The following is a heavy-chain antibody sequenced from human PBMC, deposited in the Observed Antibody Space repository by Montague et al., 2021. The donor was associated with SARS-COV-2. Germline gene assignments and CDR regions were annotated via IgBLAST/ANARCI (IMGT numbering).Heavy chain of an antibody. V-gene: IGHV4-39*01. J-gene: IGHJ4*02. CDR3: ARHLAVSGPAAVSDY. Sequence: ETLSLICTVSGDSISSGYFYWGWIRQPPGKGLEWVGTIHYSGITYYNPSLKSRVTISVDTSRNQFSLKLSSVTAADTAIYYCARHLAVSGPAAVSDYWGQGTLVTVSS. CDR2: IHYSGIT. CDR1: GDSISSGYFY. D-gene: IGHD2-2*01.